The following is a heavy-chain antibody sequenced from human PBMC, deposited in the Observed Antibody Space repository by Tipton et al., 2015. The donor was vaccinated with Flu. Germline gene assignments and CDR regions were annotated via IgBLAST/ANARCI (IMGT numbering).Heavy chain of an antibody. CDR1: GGSIINSNYY. V-gene: IGHV4-39*07. CDR3: ATFWSGSSPGY. D-gene: IGHD3-3*01. J-gene: IGHJ4*02. Sequence: TLSLTCSVSGGSIINSNYYWGWIRQPPGKGLEWIGAINDNGDARYNPSLKSRATISVDTSNNQISLRLNSVTAADTAVYYCATFWSGSSPGYWGQGALVTVSS. CDR2: INDNGDA.